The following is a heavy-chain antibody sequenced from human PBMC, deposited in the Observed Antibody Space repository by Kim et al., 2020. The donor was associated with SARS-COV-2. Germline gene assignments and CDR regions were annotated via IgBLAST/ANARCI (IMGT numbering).Heavy chain of an antibody. D-gene: IGHD5-12*01. Sequence: GGSLRLSCTASGFAFYNAWLTWVRQAPGKGLEYVGLIRHRDSGGTADYAASVKGSFTISRDDSRNTLFLQLNSLKTEDSAVYYCGTGYSVARHDGYWGQGTLLTVSS. CDR3: GTGYSVARHDGY. CDR1: GFAFYNAW. J-gene: IGHJ4*02. CDR2: IRHRDSGGTA. V-gene: IGHV3-15*01.